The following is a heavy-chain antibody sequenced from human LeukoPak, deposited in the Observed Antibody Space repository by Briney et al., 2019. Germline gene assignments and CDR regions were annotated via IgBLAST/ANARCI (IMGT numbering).Heavy chain of an antibody. J-gene: IGHJ6*03. V-gene: IGHV3-23*01. D-gene: IGHD1-26*01. CDR1: GFTFSSYA. CDR2: ISGSGGST. CDR3: AKGPLGGYYYYYMDV. Sequence: PGGSLRLSCAASGFTFSSYAMSWVRQAPGKGLVWVSAISGSGGSTYYADSVKGRFTISRDNSKNTLYLQMNSLRAEDMAVYYCAKGPLGGYYYYYMDVWGKGTTVTVSS.